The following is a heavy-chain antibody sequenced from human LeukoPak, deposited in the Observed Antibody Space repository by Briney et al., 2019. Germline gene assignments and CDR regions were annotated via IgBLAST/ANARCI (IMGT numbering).Heavy chain of an antibody. Sequence: SETLSLTCTVSGGSISSSSYSWGWIRQPPGKGLEWIGSIYYSGSTYYNPSLKSRVTISVDTSKNQFSLKLSSVTAADTAVYYCAVHEYYDSSGYYYYYGTDVWGQGTTVTVSS. CDR3: AVHEYYDSSGYYYYYGTDV. J-gene: IGHJ6*02. CDR1: GGSISSSSYS. V-gene: IGHV4-39*01. CDR2: IYYSGST. D-gene: IGHD3-22*01.